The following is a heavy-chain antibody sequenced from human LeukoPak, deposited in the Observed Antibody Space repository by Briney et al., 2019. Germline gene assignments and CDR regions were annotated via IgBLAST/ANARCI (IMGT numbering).Heavy chain of an antibody. CDR1: GYTFTSYD. D-gene: IGHD3-22*01. CDR3: ARAVRDYYDSSGSDYYYYYMDV. Sequence: GASVKVSCKASGYTFTSYDINWVRQATGQGLEWMGWMNPNSGNTGYAQKFQGRVTMTRNTSISTAYMELSSLRSEDTAVYYCARAVRDYYDSSGSDYYYYYMDVWGKGTTVTISS. V-gene: IGHV1-8*01. CDR2: MNPNSGNT. J-gene: IGHJ6*03.